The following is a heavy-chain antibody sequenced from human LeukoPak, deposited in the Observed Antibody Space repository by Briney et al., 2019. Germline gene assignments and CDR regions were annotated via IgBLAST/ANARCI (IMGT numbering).Heavy chain of an antibody. CDR1: GGSISSSNW. D-gene: IGHD6-19*01. CDR2: IYHSGST. V-gene: IGHV4-4*02. CDR3: ARGSVAGTNWFDP. Sequence: SETLSLTCAVSGGSISSSNWWSWVRQPPGKGLEWIGEIYHSGSTNYNPSLKSRVTISVDKSKNQFSLKLSSVTAADTAVYYCARGSVAGTNWFDPWGQGTLVTVSS. J-gene: IGHJ5*02.